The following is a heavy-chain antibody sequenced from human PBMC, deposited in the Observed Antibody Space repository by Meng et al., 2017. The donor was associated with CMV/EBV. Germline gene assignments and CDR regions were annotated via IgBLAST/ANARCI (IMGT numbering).Heavy chain of an antibody. CDR2: ISGSGGST. V-gene: IGHV3-23*01. CDR3: AKLLVVAGTVGRTKGAYRDY. D-gene: IGHD6-19*01. CDR1: GFTFSSYA. J-gene: IGHJ4*02. Sequence: ETLSLTCAASGFTFSSYAMSWVRQAPGKGLEWVSAISGSGGSTYYADSVKGRFTISRDNSKNTLYLQMNSLRAEDTAVYYCAKLLVVAGTVGRTKGAYRDYWGQGTLVTVSS.